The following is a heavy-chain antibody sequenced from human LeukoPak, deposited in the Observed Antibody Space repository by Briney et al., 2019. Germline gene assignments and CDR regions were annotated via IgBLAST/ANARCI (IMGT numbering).Heavy chain of an antibody. CDR2: IYHSGST. CDR3: ARDPGYDFWSGYPNGNWFDP. V-gene: IGHV4-38-2*02. CDR1: GYSISSGYY. D-gene: IGHD3-3*01. J-gene: IGHJ5*02. Sequence: SETLSLTCTVSGYSISSGYYWGWIRQPPGKGLEWIGSIYHSGSTYYNPSLKSRVTISVDTSKNQFSLKLSSVTAADTAVYYCARDPGYDFWSGYPNGNWFDPWGQGTLVTVSS.